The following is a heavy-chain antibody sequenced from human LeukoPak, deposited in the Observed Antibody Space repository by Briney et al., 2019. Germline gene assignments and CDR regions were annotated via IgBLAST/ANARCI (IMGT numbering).Heavy chain of an antibody. CDR2: MNPNSGNT. Sequence: GASVKVSCKASGYTFTSYDINWVRQATGQGLEWMGWMNPNSGNTGYAQKFQGRVTMTRNTSISTAYMELSSLRSEDTAVYYCARVSRGIAAAGMTYYFDYWGRGTLVTVSS. D-gene: IGHD6-13*01. CDR3: ARVSRGIAAAGMTYYFDY. V-gene: IGHV1-8*01. J-gene: IGHJ4*02. CDR1: GYTFTSYD.